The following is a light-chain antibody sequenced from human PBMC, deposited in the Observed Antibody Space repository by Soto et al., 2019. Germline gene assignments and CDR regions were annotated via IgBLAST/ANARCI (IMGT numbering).Light chain of an antibody. CDR2: DVS. V-gene: IGKV3-20*01. J-gene: IGKJ5*01. CDR1: QSVSYY. CDR3: QQYGSFIT. Sequence: DIVLTQSPGTLSLSPGERATLPCRASQSVSYYLAWYQQKPGQAPRLLIYDVSNRATGIPDRFGGSGSGTDFTLTISRLEAEDFAVYYCQQYGSFITFGQGTRLEL.